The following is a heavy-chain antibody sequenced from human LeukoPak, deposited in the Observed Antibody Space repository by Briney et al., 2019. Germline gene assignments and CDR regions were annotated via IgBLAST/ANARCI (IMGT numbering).Heavy chain of an antibody. Sequence: KVSCKASGYTFTSYWIGWVRQMPGKGLEWMGIIYPGDSDTRYSPSFQGQVTISADKSISTAYLQWSSLKASDTAMYYCARREGNYYDSSGYYYSLWGQGTLVTVSS. V-gene: IGHV5-51*01. D-gene: IGHD3-22*01. CDR2: IYPGDSDT. J-gene: IGHJ4*02. CDR1: GYTFTSYW. CDR3: ARREGNYYDSSGYYYSL.